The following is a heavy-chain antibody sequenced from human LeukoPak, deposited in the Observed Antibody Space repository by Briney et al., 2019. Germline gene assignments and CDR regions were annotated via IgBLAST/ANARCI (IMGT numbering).Heavy chain of an antibody. CDR2: IYHSGST. Sequence: PSETLSLTCTVSGYSISSGYYWGWIRQPPGKGLEWIGNIYHSGSTYYNPSLKSRVTISVDTSKNQFSLKLNSVTPEDTAVYYCARGVVGAQREFDYWGQGTLVTVSS. V-gene: IGHV4-38-2*02. CDR3: ARGVVGAQREFDY. CDR1: GYSISSGYY. J-gene: IGHJ4*02. D-gene: IGHD1-26*01.